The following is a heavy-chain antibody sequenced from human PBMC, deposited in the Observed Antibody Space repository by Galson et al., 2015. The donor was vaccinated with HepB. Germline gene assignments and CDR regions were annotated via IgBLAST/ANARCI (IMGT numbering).Heavy chain of an antibody. J-gene: IGHJ5*02. CDR1: GYTFTSYA. CDR2: INAGNGNT. Sequence: SCKASGYTFTSYAMHWVRQAPGQRLEWMGWINAGNGNTKYSQKFQGRVTITRDTSASTAYMELSSLRSEDTAVYYCARVVAATRYNWFDPWGQGTLVTVSS. D-gene: IGHD2-15*01. CDR3: ARVVAATRYNWFDP. V-gene: IGHV1-3*01.